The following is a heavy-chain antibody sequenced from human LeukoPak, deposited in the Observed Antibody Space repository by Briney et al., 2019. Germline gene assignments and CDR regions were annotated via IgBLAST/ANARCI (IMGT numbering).Heavy chain of an antibody. D-gene: IGHD6-19*01. Sequence: PSETLSLTCAVYGGSFSGYYWSWLRQPPGKGLEWIGEINHSGSTNYNPSLKSRVTISVDTSKTQFSLKLSSVTAADTAVYYCARGSSGWYGANCFDPWGQGTLVTVSS. V-gene: IGHV4-34*01. CDR2: INHSGST. J-gene: IGHJ5*02. CDR1: GGSFSGYY. CDR3: ARGSSGWYGANCFDP.